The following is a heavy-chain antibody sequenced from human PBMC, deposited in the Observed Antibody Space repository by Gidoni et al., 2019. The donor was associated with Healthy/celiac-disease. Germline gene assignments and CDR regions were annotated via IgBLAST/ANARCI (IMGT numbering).Heavy chain of an antibody. Sequence: QVPLVESGGGMVQPRMSLRLSCAASGLTSSSYSMHWVRQAPGKGLEWVAVISYDGSNKYYADYVKGRFTISRDNSKNTLYLQMNSLRAEDTAVYYCARGKIDIWGQGTMVTVSS. CDR2: ISYDGSNK. CDR3: ARGKIDI. CDR1: GLTSSSYS. J-gene: IGHJ3*02. V-gene: IGHV3-30-3*01.